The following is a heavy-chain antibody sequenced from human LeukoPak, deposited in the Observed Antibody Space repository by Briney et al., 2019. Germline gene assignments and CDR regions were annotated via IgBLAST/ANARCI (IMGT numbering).Heavy chain of an antibody. CDR2: INTNTGNP. CDR1: GYTFTSYG. J-gene: IGHJ4*02. CDR3: ARGPGGGDFDY. D-gene: IGHD3-16*01. Sequence: ASVKVSCKAPGYTFTSYGISWVRQAPGQGLEWMGWINTNTGNPTYAQGFTGRFVFSLDTSVSTAYLQISSLKAEDTAVYYCARGPGGGDFDYWGQGTLVTVSS. V-gene: IGHV7-4-1*02.